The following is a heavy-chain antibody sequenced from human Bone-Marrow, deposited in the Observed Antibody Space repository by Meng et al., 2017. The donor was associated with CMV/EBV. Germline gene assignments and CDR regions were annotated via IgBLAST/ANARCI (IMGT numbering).Heavy chain of an antibody. CDR1: GFTFSSYE. CDR2: ISSSGSTI. J-gene: IGHJ6*02. Sequence: GESLKISCAASGFTFSSYEMNWVRQAPGKGLEWVSYISSSGSTIYYADSVKGRFTISRDNAKKSLYLQMNSLRAEDMSVYYCGRALVGGTGGTDVWGQGTTVTVSS. V-gene: IGHV3-48*03. D-gene: IGHD1-26*01. CDR3: GRALVGGTGGTDV.